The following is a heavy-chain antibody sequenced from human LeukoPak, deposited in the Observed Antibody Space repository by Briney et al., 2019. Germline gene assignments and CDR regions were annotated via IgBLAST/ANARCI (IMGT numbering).Heavy chain of an antibody. CDR3: ARAGGAVAGTFDY. V-gene: IGHV3-21*01. CDR1: EFTLSTYS. D-gene: IGHD6-19*01. J-gene: IGHJ4*02. CDR2: ISSGSSYI. Sequence: PGGSLRLSCAASEFTLSTYSMNWVRQAPGKGLEWVSSISSGSSYIYYADSVKGRFTISRDNAKNSLYLQMNSLRAEDTALYYCARAGGAVAGTFDYWGQGTLVTVSS.